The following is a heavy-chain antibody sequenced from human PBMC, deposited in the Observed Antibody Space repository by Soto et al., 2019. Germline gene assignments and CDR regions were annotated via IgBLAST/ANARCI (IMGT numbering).Heavy chain of an antibody. J-gene: IGHJ1*01. CDR1: TFIFSNYA. V-gene: IGHV3-23*01. CDR2: ISGSGGTT. Sequence: EVQLLESGGGLVQPGGSLRLSCAASTFIFSNYAMSWVRQAPGEGLEWISAISGSGGTTYYAESVKGRFSISRDNSKNTLYLQLNSLRVEDTAIYYCATISDWGVAAAVDLWGQGTLVIVSS. CDR3: ATISDWGVAAAVDL. D-gene: IGHD6-13*01.